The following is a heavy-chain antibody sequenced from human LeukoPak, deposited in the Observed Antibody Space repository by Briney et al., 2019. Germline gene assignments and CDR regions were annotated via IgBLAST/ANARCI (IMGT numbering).Heavy chain of an antibody. V-gene: IGHV1-2*02. D-gene: IGHD7-27*01. CDR2: INPNSGGT. J-gene: IGHJ4*02. Sequence: ASVKVSCKASGYTFTDYYMHWVRQAPGQGLEWMGWINPNSGGTNYAQKFQGRVTMTRDTSISTAYMELSSLRSDDTAVYCCARGGPLTGDPVLFVYWGQGTLVTVSS. CDR1: GYTFTDYY. CDR3: ARGGPLTGDPVLFVY.